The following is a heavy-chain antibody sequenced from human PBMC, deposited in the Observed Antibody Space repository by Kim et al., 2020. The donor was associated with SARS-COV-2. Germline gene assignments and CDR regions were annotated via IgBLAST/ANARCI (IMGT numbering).Heavy chain of an antibody. D-gene: IGHD3-22*01. CDR3: ARGRYETSGYYSQ. Sequence: GGSLRHSCAASGFTFSDYWMHWVRQAPGKGLIWVSRINGDGSSTSGADSVKGQFTISRDNAKNTLYLQMSSLRAEDTAVYYCARGRYETSGYYSQWGQGTLVTVSS. J-gene: IGHJ4*02. CDR2: INGDGSST. V-gene: IGHV3-74*01. CDR1: GFTFSDYW.